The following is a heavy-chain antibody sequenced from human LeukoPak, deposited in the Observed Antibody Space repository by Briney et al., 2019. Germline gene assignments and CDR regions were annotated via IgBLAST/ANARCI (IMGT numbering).Heavy chain of an antibody. D-gene: IGHD1-26*01. CDR2: IKQDGSEK. V-gene: IGHV3-7*01. CDR1: GFTFSSYW. J-gene: IGHJ5*02. CDR3: ARVVPGELLSWFDP. Sequence: GGSLRLSCAASGFTFSSYWMSWVRQAPGKGLEWVANIKQDGSEKYYVDSVKGRFTISRDNAKNSLYLQMNSLRAEDTAVYYCARVVPGELLSWFDPWGQGTLVTVSS.